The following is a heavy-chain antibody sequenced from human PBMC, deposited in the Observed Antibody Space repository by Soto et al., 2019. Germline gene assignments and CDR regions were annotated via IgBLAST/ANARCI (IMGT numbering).Heavy chain of an antibody. Sequence: GGSLRLSCAASGFTFSSYGMHWVRQAPGKGLEWVAVISYDGSNKYYADSVKGRFTIPRDNSKNTLYLQMNSLRAEDTAVYYCAKAATRPKYYYYYGMDVWGQGTTVTVSS. CDR2: ISYDGSNK. J-gene: IGHJ6*02. CDR1: GFTFSSYG. V-gene: IGHV3-30*18. D-gene: IGHD1-26*01. CDR3: AKAATRPKYYYYYGMDV.